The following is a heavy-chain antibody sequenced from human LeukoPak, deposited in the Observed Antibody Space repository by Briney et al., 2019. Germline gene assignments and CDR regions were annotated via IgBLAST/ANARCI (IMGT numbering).Heavy chain of an antibody. D-gene: IGHD3-22*01. CDR2: ISDSGGRT. CDR1: GFTFSSHA. V-gene: IGHV3-23*01. J-gene: IGHJ4*02. CDR3: AKRGVVIRVILVGFHKEAYYFDS. Sequence: GGSLRLSCAASGFTFSSHAMHWVRQAPGKGLEWVAGISDSGGRTNYADAVKGLFTISRDNPKNTLYLQMNSMRAEDTAVYFCAKRGVVIRVILVGFHKEAYYFDSWGQGDLVTVSS.